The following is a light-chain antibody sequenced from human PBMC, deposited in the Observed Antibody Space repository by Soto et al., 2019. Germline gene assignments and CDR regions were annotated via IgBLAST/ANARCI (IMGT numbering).Light chain of an antibody. Sequence: QSVLTQPPSASGTPGQRATISCSGSAFSIGSNFVYWYRQFPGMAPKLLIYRSNQRPSGVPERFSASKSGTSASLAITGLRFEDEADYYCSSWDDGLSSPVFGGGTKLTVI. V-gene: IGLV1-47*01. CDR2: RSN. CDR1: AFSIGSNF. CDR3: SSWDDGLSSPV. J-gene: IGLJ3*02.